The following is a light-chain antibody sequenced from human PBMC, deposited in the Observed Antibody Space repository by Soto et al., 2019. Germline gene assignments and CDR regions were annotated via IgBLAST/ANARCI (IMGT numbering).Light chain of an antibody. Sequence: AIQMTQSPSSLSSSVGDRVTISCRASQGIGNALGWYQQKPGKPPTVLIYGASNIQSGVPPRFSGRGAGTDFTLASSSLQPEDSATYYCLQDINYPWTFGQGTKVEIK. V-gene: IGKV1-6*01. CDR3: LQDINYPWT. CDR1: QGIGNA. CDR2: GAS. J-gene: IGKJ1*01.